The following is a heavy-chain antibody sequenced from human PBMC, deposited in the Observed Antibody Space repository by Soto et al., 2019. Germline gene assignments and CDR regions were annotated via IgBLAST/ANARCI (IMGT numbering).Heavy chain of an antibody. CDR2: ISYDGSNK. Sequence: PGGSLRLSCAASGFTFSSYGMHWVRQAPGKGLEWVAVISYDGSNKYYADSVKGRFTISRDNSKNTLYLQMNSLRAEDTAVYYCAKDNVVLWLVRRWGSFVFRGTGTLVT. J-gene: IGHJ4*02. CDR3: AKDNVVLWLVRRWGSFVF. CDR1: GFTFSSYG. D-gene: IGHD6-19*01. V-gene: IGHV3-30*18.